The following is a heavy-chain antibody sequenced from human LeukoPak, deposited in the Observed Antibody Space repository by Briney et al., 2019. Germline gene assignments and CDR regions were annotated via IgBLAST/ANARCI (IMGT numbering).Heavy chain of an antibody. CDR2: ISSSGSTI. Sequence: GGSLRLSCAASGFTFSSYEMNWVRQAPGKGLEWVSYISSSGSTIYYADSVKGRFTISRDNAKNSLYLQMNSLRAEDTAVYYCARDSYGGYYFDYWGQGTLVTVSS. V-gene: IGHV3-48*03. D-gene: IGHD4-23*01. CDR3: ARDSYGGYYFDY. J-gene: IGHJ4*02. CDR1: GFTFSSYE.